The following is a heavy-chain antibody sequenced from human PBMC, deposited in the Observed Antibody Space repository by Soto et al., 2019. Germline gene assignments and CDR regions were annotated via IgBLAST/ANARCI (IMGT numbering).Heavy chain of an antibody. D-gene: IGHD3-3*01. Sequence: GGSLRLSCRASGFTFGDYAMSWFRQAPGKGLEWVGFIRSKAYGGTAEYAASVKGRFTMSRHDSKSIAYLQMDSLKTEDTAVYYCTRIFSNRDNGFDYWGQGTLVTVSS. CDR1: GFTFGDYA. J-gene: IGHJ4*02. CDR2: IRSKAYGGTA. CDR3: TRIFSNRDNGFDY. V-gene: IGHV3-49*03.